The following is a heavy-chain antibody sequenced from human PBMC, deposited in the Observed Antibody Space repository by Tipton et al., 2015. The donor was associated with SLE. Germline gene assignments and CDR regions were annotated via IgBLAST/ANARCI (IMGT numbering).Heavy chain of an antibody. V-gene: IGHV4-61*09. CDR1: GGSITNTNYY. Sequence: TLSLTCTVSGGSITNTNYYWSWIRQPAGKELEWIGHTFTSGATNYNPSLKSRVTISVDTSKNQFSLNLSPVTAADTAVYYCARSRIYDGSVDYYGFFDYWGQGTLVTVSS. CDR3: ARSRIYDGSVDYYGFFDY. J-gene: IGHJ4*02. CDR2: TFTSGAT. D-gene: IGHD3-22*01.